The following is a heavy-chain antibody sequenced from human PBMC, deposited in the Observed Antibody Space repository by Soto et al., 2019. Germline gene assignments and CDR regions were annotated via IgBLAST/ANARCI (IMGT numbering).Heavy chain of an antibody. CDR2: IIPIFGTA. CDR3: ATKEPGGIHDYGDYFDY. V-gene: IGHV1-69*01. D-gene: IGHD4-17*01. Sequence: QVQLVQSGAEVKKPGSSVKVSCKASGGTFSSYAISWVRQAPGQGLEWMGGIIPIFGTANYAQKFQGRVTLTADESTSTAYMELSSLRSEDTAVYYCATKEPGGIHDYGDYFDYWGQGTLVTVSS. J-gene: IGHJ4*02. CDR1: GGTFSSYA.